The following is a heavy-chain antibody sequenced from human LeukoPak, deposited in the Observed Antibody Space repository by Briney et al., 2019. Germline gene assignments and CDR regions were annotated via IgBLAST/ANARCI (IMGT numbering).Heavy chain of an antibody. V-gene: IGHV3-23*01. Sequence: GGSLRLSCAASGFTFSSFAMTWVRQAPGKGLEWVSSIIGTGDGTFYADSVKGRFTISRDNSKNTLFLQLNSLRAEDTAVYYCAKGKAYNNLDWFDPWGQGTLVTVSS. J-gene: IGHJ5*02. D-gene: IGHD4-11*01. CDR2: IIGTGDGT. CDR1: GFTFSSFA. CDR3: AKGKAYNNLDWFDP.